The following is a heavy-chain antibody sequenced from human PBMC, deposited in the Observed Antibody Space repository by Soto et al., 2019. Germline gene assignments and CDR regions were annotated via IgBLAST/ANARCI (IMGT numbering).Heavy chain of an antibody. V-gene: IGHV1-69*13. D-gene: IGHD3-3*01. CDR3: ATRPHLEWLLRPRGFDP. CDR2: IIPIFGTA. Sequence: AASVKVSCKASGGTFSSYAISWVRQAPGQGLEWMGGIIPIFGTANYAQKFQGRVTITADESTSTAYMELSSLRSEDTAVYYCATRPHLEWLLRPRGFDPWGQGTLVTVSS. J-gene: IGHJ5*02. CDR1: GGTFSSYA.